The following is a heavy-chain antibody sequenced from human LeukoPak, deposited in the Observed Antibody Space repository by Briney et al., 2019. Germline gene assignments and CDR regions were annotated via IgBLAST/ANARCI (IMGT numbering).Heavy chain of an antibody. J-gene: IGHJ5*02. V-gene: IGHV3-48*03. Sequence: PGGSLRLSCSASGFTFSSYEMNWDRQAPGKGLEWVSYISSSGSTIYYADSVKGRFTISRDHAKHSLYLQMNSLRAEDTAVYYCTRDLDGSGSYNWFDPWGQGTLVTVSS. CDR1: GFTFSSYE. D-gene: IGHD3-10*01. CDR2: ISSSGSTI. CDR3: TRDLDGSGSYNWFDP.